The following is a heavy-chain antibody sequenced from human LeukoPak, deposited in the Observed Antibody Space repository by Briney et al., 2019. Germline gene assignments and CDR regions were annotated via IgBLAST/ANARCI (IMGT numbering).Heavy chain of an antibody. CDR2: INHNGTT. D-gene: IGHD5-12*01. J-gene: IGHJ6*04. V-gene: IGHV4-34*01. CDR1: GGSFNNSY. CDR3: ARAGYSGSDFSV. Sequence: PSETLSLTCAAYGGSFNNSYWTWIRQSPGKGLEWIGEINHNGTTRYNKPLKSRVTISIDTSKNQFSLKLSSVTATDTAVYYCARAGYSGSDFSVWGKGSTVTVSS.